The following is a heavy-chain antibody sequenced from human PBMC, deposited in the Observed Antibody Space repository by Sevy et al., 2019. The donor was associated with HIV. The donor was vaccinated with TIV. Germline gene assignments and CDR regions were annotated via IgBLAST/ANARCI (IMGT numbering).Heavy chain of an antibody. CDR1: GGTFSSYA. CDR2: IIPIFGTA. V-gene: IGHV1-69*13. D-gene: IGHD2-2*01. J-gene: IGHJ6*02. Sequence: ASVKVSCKASGGTFSSYAISWVRQAPGQRLEWMGGIIPIFGTANYAQKFQGRVTITADESTSTAYMELSSLRSEDTAVYYCARGRLLTYYSSTSCYYYYGMDVWGQGTTVTVSS. CDR3: ARGRLLTYYSSTSCYYYYGMDV.